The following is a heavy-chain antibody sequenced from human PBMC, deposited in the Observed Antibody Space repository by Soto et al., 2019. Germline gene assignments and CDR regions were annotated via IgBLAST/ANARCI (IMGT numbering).Heavy chain of an antibody. CDR1: GVTFSSYA. CDR2: IIPIFGTA. Sequence: AASVKVSCKASGVTFSSYAISWVRQAPEQGLEWMGGIIPIFGTANYAQKFQGRVTITADESTSTAYMELTSLRSEDTAVYYCARVEGGSGSYYNPYYGMDVWGQGTTVTVSS. CDR3: ARVEGGSGSYYNPYYGMDV. D-gene: IGHD3-10*01. V-gene: IGHV1-69*13. J-gene: IGHJ6*02.